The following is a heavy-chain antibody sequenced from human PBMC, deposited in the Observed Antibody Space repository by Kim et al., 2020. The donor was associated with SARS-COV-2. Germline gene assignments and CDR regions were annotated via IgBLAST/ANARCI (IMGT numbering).Heavy chain of an antibody. CDR2: IKQDGSEK. D-gene: IGHD4-17*01. V-gene: IGHV3-7*01. CDR1: GFTFSSYW. Sequence: GGSLRLSCAASGFTFSSYWMSWVRQAPGKGLEWVANIKQDGSEKYYVDSVKGRFTISRDNAKNSLYLQMNSLRAEDTAVYYCAREYYGDSEGYFDYWGQGTLVTVSS. CDR3: AREYYGDSEGYFDY. J-gene: IGHJ4*02.